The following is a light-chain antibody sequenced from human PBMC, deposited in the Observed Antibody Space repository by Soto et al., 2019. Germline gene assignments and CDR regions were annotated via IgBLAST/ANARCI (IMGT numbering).Light chain of an antibody. CDR1: SSDVAAYNY. Sequence: ALTQPASVSGSPGQSITISCTGTSSDVAAYNYVSWYQQHPGKAPKLMVYDVSNRPSGVSNRFSGSKSGNTASLTISGLQAEYEADYYCSSYTSCGNYVSGTRTKVTV. CDR3: SSYTSCGNYV. CDR2: DVS. J-gene: IGLJ1*01. V-gene: IGLV2-14*03.